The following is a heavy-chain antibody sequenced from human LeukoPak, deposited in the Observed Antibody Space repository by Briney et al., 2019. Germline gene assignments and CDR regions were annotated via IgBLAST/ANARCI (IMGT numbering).Heavy chain of an antibody. CDR1: GGFISSYY. CDR3: ARDSSGSKALDY. D-gene: IGHD3-22*01. Sequence: SETLSLTCTVSGGFISSYYWSWIRQPAGKGLEWIGRIYTSGGTNYNPSLKSRVTMSVDTSKNQFSLKLSSVTAADTAVYYCARDSSGSKALDYWGQGTLVTVSS. V-gene: IGHV4-4*07. CDR2: IYTSGGT. J-gene: IGHJ4*02.